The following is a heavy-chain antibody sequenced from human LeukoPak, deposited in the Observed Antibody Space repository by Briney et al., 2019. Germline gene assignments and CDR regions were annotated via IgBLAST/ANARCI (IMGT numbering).Heavy chain of an antibody. V-gene: IGHV1-8*01. Sequence: ASVKVSCKASGYTFTSYDINWVRQATGQGLEWMGWMNPNSGNTGYAQKFQGRATMTRNTSISTAYMELSSLRSEDTAVYYCARGELIADWFDPWGQGTLVTVSS. CDR2: MNPNSGNT. CDR3: ARGELIADWFDP. CDR1: GYTFTSYD. J-gene: IGHJ5*02. D-gene: IGHD1-7*01.